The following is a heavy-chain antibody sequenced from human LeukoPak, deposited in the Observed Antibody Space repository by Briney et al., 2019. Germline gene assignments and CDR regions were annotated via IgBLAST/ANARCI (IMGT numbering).Heavy chain of an antibody. J-gene: IGHJ1*01. V-gene: IGHV4-31*03. CDR3: ARVVPVPSEYFRH. CDR1: GTSISGTSYY. Sequence: SETLSLTCSVSGTSISGTSYYWSWVRQVPGKGLEWIGYIYYSGRTYFNPSLRSRVTMSVDTSKSQFSLNLTSVTAADTAVYYCARVVPVPSEYFRHWGQGTLVTVSS. CDR2: IYYSGRT.